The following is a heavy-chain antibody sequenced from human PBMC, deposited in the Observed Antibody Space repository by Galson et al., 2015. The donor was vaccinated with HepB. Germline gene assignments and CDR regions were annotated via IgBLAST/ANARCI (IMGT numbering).Heavy chain of an antibody. V-gene: IGHV3-53*01. D-gene: IGHD6-13*01. CDR2: VYGGGDT. CDR3: AREILAAAGFDY. CDR1: GFTVSGIY. Sequence: SLRLSCAASGFTVSGIYMHWVRQAPGKGLEWVSLVYGGGDTYYADSVKGRFSISRDISKNTLYLQMNSLRAEDTAVYYCAREILAAAGFDYWGQGTLVTVSS. J-gene: IGHJ4*02.